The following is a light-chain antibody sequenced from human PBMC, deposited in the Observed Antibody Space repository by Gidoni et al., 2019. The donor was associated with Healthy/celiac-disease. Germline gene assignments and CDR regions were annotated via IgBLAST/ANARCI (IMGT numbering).Light chain of an antibody. Sequence: VVITQSPDSLSVSLGERATINCKSSQSVLYSSNNKNYLAWYQQKPGQPPKLLIYWASTRESGVPDRFSGSGSGTEFTLTISSLQAEDVAVYYCQQYYSTPPVTFGQGTRLEIK. J-gene: IGKJ5*01. V-gene: IGKV4-1*01. CDR3: QQYYSTPPVT. CDR2: WAS. CDR1: QSVLYSSNNKNY.